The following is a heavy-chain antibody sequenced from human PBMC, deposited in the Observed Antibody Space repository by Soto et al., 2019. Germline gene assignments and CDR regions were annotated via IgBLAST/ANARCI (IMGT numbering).Heavy chain of an antibody. Sequence: PGGSLRLSCEAPGFTFSKFGIHWVRQAPGKGLEWVAVVSYDGSFKYYADSVKGRFTISRDNSRNTLYLQMNSLRPEDTALYYCAKDSDQLLFDYYYYGMDVWGQGTTVTVSS. CDR3: AKDSDQLLFDYYYYGMDV. CDR1: GFTFSKFG. J-gene: IGHJ6*02. CDR2: VSYDGSFK. D-gene: IGHD2-2*01. V-gene: IGHV3-30*18.